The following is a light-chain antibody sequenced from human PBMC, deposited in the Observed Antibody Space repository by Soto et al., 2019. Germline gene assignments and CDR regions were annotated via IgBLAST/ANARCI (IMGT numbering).Light chain of an antibody. CDR1: QSISSY. Sequence: DIQMTQYPSSLSASVGDRVIITCRASQSISSYLNWYQQKPGKAPKLLIYAASSLQSGVPSRFSGSGSGTDFTLTISNLQPEDFATYYCQQSYSTPYTFGQGTKLEIK. V-gene: IGKV1-39*01. J-gene: IGKJ2*01. CDR3: QQSYSTPYT. CDR2: AAS.